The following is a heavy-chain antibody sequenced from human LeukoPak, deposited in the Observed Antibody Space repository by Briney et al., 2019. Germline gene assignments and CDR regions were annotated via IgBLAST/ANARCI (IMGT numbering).Heavy chain of an antibody. J-gene: IGHJ4*02. D-gene: IGHD2-2*01. Sequence: PSETLSLTCTVSGGSISSYYWSWIRQPAGKGLEWIGRIYTSGSTNYNPSLKSRVTMTVDTSKNQFSLKLSSVTAADTAVYYCARDRLGDSSTSCYVDYWGQGTLVTVSS. V-gene: IGHV4-4*07. CDR3: ARDRLGDSSTSCYVDY. CDR2: IYTSGST. CDR1: GGSISSYY.